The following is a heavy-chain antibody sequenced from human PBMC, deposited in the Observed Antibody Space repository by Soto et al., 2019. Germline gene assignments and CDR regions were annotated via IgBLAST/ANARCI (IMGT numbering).Heavy chain of an antibody. CDR2: IYWYDFQ. CDR3: AHRPDGSHFDY. Sequence: QITLKESGPTLVKPTQTLTLTCTFSEFSLTTTGLGVGWIRQPPGKTLEFLASIYWYDFQRYSPSLKSRLTITKDTSRNQVVLTMTNMDPADTATYYCAHRPDGSHFDYWGQGILVTVSS. V-gene: IGHV2-5*01. J-gene: IGHJ4*02. CDR1: EFSLTTTGLG. D-gene: IGHD6-25*01.